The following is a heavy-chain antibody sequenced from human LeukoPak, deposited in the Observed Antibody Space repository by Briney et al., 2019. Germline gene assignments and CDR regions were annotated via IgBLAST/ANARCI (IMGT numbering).Heavy chain of an antibody. CDR3: ARGTCTSCYRSWVY. CDR1: GYNFTTYW. Sequence: GESLKISCQGSGYNFTTYWIGWVRQMPGKGPEWMGIIYPGDSDTRYSPSFQGQVTISADKSISTAYLQWSSLKASDSAMYYCARGTCTSCYRSWVYWGQGTLVTVSS. CDR2: IYPGDSDT. V-gene: IGHV5-51*01. J-gene: IGHJ4*02. D-gene: IGHD2-2*01.